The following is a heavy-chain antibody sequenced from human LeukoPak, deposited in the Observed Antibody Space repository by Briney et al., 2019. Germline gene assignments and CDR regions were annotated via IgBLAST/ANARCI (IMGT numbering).Heavy chain of an antibody. Sequence: SETLSLTCAVYGGSFSGNYWSWIRQPPGKGLEWIGEINHSGSTNYNPSLKSRVTISVDTSKNQFSLKLSSVTAADTAVYYCAREVLGIAAAARAFGYWGQGTLVTVSS. CDR3: AREVLGIAAAARAFGY. CDR2: INHSGST. J-gene: IGHJ4*02. CDR1: GGSFSGNY. V-gene: IGHV4-34*01. D-gene: IGHD6-13*01.